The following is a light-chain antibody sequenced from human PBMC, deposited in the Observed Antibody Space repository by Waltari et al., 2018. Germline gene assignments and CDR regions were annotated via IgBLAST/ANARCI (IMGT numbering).Light chain of an antibody. J-gene: IGLJ2*01. V-gene: IGLV2-14*03. CDR1: SSDLGRYNY. CDR3: NSFTSSNTVI. CDR2: DVR. Sequence: QSALTQPASVSGSPGQSITISCPGTSSDLGRYNYVSWFQQPPGKAPKLMIYDVRNRPSGVSNRFSGSKSDYTASLTISGLQAEDEAVYFCNSFTSSNTVIFGGGTKLTV.